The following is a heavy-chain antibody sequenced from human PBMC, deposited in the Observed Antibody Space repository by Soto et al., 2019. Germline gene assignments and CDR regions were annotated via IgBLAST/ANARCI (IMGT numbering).Heavy chain of an antibody. CDR3: AKAVGRDYGDFAPYYFDY. V-gene: IGHV3-23*01. D-gene: IGHD4-17*01. CDR1: GFTFSSYA. J-gene: IGHJ4*02. CDR2: ISGSGGST. Sequence: GGSLRLSCAASGFTFSSYAMSWVRQAPGKGLEWVSAISGSGGSTYYADSVKGRFTISRDNSKNTLYLQMNSLRAEDTAVYYCAKAVGRDYGDFAPYYFDYWGQGTLVTVSS.